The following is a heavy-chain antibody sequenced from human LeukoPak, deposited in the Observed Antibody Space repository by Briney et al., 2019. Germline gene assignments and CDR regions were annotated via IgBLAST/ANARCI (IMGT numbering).Heavy chain of an antibody. CDR2: IYYSGST. CDR1: GGSISSSSYY. D-gene: IGHD3-3*01. Sequence: SETLSLTCTVSGGSISSSSYYWGWIRQPPGKGLEWIGSIYYSGSTYYNPSLKSRVTISVDTSKNQFSLKLSSVTAADTAVYYCARRFYDFWSGYLYYMDVWGKGTTVTVSS. J-gene: IGHJ6*03. CDR3: ARRFYDFWSGYLYYMDV. V-gene: IGHV4-39*01.